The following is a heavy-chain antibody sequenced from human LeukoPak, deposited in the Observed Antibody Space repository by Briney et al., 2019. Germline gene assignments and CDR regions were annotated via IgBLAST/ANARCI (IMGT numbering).Heavy chain of an antibody. D-gene: IGHD1-26*01. CDR1: GGSISNYF. Sequence: SETLSLTCTVSGGSISNYFWSWIRQPPGKGLECIGYIYYSGSTNYNPSLKSRVTISVDTSKNQFSLKLSSVTAADTAVYYCARLRGAPDYWGQGTLVTVSS. J-gene: IGHJ4*02. CDR3: ARLRGAPDY. CDR2: IYYSGST. V-gene: IGHV4-59*08.